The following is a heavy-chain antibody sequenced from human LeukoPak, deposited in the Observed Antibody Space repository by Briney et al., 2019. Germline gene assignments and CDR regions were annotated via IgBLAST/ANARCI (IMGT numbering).Heavy chain of an antibody. Sequence: GGSLRLSCAASGFTLSDYYVSWIRQAPGKGLEWVAIISNSGFTTYYSDSVKGRFTVSRDNAKDSVSLQMNSLRAEDTARYYCSREDSGGNSFDSWGQGAQVTVS. CDR1: GFTLSDYY. D-gene: IGHD4/OR15-4a*01. V-gene: IGHV3-11*01. CDR3: SREDSGGNSFDS. J-gene: IGHJ4*02. CDR2: ISNSGFTT.